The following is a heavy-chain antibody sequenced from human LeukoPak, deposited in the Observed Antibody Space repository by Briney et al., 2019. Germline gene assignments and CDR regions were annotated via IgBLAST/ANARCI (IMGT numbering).Heavy chain of an antibody. V-gene: IGHV3-23*01. CDR1: GFTFSSYA. CDR3: ARRMGYCSSTSCYGNGGYFDY. J-gene: IGHJ4*02. Sequence: GGSLRLSCAASGFTFSSYAMSWVRQAPGKELEWVSAISGSGGSTYYADSVKGRFTISRDNSKNTLYLQMNSLRAEDTAVYYCARRMGYCSSTSCYGNGGYFDYWGQGTLVTVSS. CDR2: ISGSGGST. D-gene: IGHD2-2*01.